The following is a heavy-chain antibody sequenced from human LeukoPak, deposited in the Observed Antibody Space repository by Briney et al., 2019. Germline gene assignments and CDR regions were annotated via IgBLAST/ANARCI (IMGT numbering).Heavy chain of an antibody. CDR1: GFIVGDEY. V-gene: IGHV3-53*01. CDR2: IYDDGDT. J-gene: IGHJ6*02. CDR3: VRVPGILGGYYYYGMDV. D-gene: IGHD5-18*01. Sequence: GGSPRLSCAASGFIVGDEYMSWVRQSPGKGLEWVSVIYDDGDTKYTNSVRGRFTISRDNSRNTLYLQMNSLRIEDTAMYYCVRVPGILGGYYYYGMDVWGQGTTVTVSS.